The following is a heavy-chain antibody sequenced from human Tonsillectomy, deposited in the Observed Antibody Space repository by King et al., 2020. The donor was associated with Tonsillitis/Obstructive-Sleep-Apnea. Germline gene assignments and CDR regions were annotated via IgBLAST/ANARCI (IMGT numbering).Heavy chain of an antibody. Sequence: VQLVQSGAEVKKPGASVKVSCKASGYTFTSYGISWVRQAPGQGLEWMGWISTYNGNTNYAQKLQGRVTMATDTSTSTAYMELRSLRSDDTAVYYCARGSNYYYDSSGYYSNYYYYMDVWGKGTTVTVSS. D-gene: IGHD3-22*01. CDR2: ISTYNGNT. CDR1: GYTFTSYG. J-gene: IGHJ6*03. V-gene: IGHV1-18*01. CDR3: ARGSNYYYDSSGYYSNYYYYMDV.